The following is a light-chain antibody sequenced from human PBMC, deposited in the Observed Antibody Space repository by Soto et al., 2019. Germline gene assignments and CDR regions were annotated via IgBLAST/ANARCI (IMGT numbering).Light chain of an antibody. CDR1: QRISSSY. V-gene: IGKV3D-7*01. CDR2: GAS. J-gene: IGKJ1*01. Sequence: EVVLTQSPGTLSLSPGERATLSCRASQRISSSYLAWYQQKPGQAPRLLIYGASSRATGITDRFSGSGSGTDFTLTISSLQPEDFATYYCLQDYNYPRTFGQGTKVDIK. CDR3: LQDYNYPRT.